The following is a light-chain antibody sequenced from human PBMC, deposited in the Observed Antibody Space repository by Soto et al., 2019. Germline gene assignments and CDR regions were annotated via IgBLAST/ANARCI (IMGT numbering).Light chain of an antibody. CDR1: QSVRSY. V-gene: IGKV3-11*01. J-gene: IGKJ4*01. CDR2: GAS. CDR3: QQYNNWPLT. Sequence: EVVLTQSPATLSLSPGESATLSCRASQSVRSYLAWYQQKPGQAPRLLIYGASNRAAGIPARFSGSGSGTDFTLTISSLEPEDLAIYYCQQYNNWPLTFGGGTQVEIK.